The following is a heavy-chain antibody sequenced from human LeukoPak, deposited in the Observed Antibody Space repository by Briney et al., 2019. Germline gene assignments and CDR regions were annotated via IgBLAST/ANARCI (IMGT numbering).Heavy chain of an antibody. V-gene: IGHV1-69*05. Sequence: SVKVSCKASGGTFSSYAISWVRQAPGQGLEWMGGIIPIFGTANYAQKFQGRVTITTDESTSTAYMELSSLRSEDTAVYYCARHYYYDSGGYYFDYWGQGTLVTVSS. CDR3: ARHYYYDSGGYYFDY. J-gene: IGHJ4*02. CDR2: IIPIFGTA. CDR1: GGTFSSYA. D-gene: IGHD3-22*01.